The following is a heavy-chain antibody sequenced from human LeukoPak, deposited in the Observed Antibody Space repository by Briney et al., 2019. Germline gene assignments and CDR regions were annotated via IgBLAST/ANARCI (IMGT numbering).Heavy chain of an antibody. Sequence: GGSLRLSCAVSGFTVSSNYMGWVRQAPGKGLEWVSVFYSSCSTYYAAPVKGRFTISRDNSENTLFLQMNTLRAEDTAVYYCAAAANDLAFDIWGQGTMVTVSS. V-gene: IGHV3-53*01. CDR1: GFTVSSNY. CDR2: FYSSCST. CDR3: AAAANDLAFDI. J-gene: IGHJ3*02. D-gene: IGHD2-2*01.